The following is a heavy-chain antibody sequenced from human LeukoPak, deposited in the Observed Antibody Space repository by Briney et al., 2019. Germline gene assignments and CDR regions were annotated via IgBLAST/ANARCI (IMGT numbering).Heavy chain of an antibody. V-gene: IGHV3-21*01. Sequence: GGSLRLSCAASGFTFSSYSMNWVRQAPGKGLEWVSSISSSSSYIYYADSVKGRFTISRDNAKNSLYLQMNSLRAEDTAVYYCARRRRAYNWFDPWGQGTPVTVSS. CDR3: ARRRRAYNWFDP. J-gene: IGHJ5*02. CDR2: ISSSSSYI. CDR1: GFTFSSYS.